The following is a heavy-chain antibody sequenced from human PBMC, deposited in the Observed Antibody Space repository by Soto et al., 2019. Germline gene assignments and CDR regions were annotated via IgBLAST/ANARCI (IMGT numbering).Heavy chain of an antibody. CDR2: IYYSGST. D-gene: IGHD6-6*01. Sequence: SETLSLTCTVSGGSISSGGYYWSWIRQHPGKGLEWIGYIYYSGSTYYNPSLKSRVTISVDTSKNQFSLKLSSVTAADTAVYYCARGYSSSPDYWGQGTLVTVSS. CDR1: GGSISSGGYY. CDR3: ARGYSSSPDY. V-gene: IGHV4-31*03. J-gene: IGHJ4*02.